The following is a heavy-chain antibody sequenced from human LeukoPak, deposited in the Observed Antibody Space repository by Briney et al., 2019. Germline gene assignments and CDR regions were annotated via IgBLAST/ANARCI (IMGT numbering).Heavy chain of an antibody. J-gene: IGHJ4*02. V-gene: IGHV1-2*02. CDR2: INPYSGAI. CDR1: GFPFTYEY. D-gene: IGHD2-2*01. CDR3: ARGPRCQLLLDY. Sequence: ASAQVSCYSSGFPFTYEYIHWGRQAPEQAPEWMGWINPYSGAINYAQKFQGRVTLTRDTSISTAYMELSRVTSGDTAVYYCARGPRCQLLLDYWGQGTLVTVSS.